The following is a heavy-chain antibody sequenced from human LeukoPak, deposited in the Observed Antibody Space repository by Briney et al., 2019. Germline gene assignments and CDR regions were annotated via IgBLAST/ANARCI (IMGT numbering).Heavy chain of an antibody. V-gene: IGHV3-48*03. Sequence: PGGSLRLSCAASGFIFSSYEMNWVRQAPGKGLAWVSHITTSGSTIYYADSVKGRFTISRDNAKNSVYLQMNSLRAEDTAVYYCARRYCSSSICLLDYWGQGTLVTVSS. D-gene: IGHD2-2*01. J-gene: IGHJ4*02. CDR3: ARRYCSSSICLLDY. CDR2: ITTSGSTI. CDR1: GFIFSSYE.